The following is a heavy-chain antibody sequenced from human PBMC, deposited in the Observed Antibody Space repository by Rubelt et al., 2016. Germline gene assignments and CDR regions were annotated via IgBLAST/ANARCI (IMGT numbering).Heavy chain of an antibody. CDR1: GYRFTDYY. CDR3: ARGGAAAAGDF. CDR2: INPNSGAT. J-gene: IGHJ4*02. V-gene: IGHV1-2*02. D-gene: IGHD6-13*01. Sequence: QVQLVQPGAEVKKPGASVKVSCKASGYRFTDYYMHWVRQAPGHGLEWVGWINPNSGATNYAQKFQGRVTLTRDTSISTAYMELSRLTSDDTVVYYCARGGAAAAGDFWGQGTLVTVSS.